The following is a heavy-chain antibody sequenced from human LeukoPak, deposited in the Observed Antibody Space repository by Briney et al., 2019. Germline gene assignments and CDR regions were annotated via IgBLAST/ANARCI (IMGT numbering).Heavy chain of an antibody. D-gene: IGHD2-15*01. CDR1: GFTFSSYA. Sequence: PGGSLRLSCAASGFTFSSYAMSWVRQAPGKGLEWVSAISGSGGSTYYADSVKGRFTISRDNSKNTLYLQMNSLRVEDTAVYYCAKDHRDCSGGSCLYWYFDLWGRGTLVTVSS. V-gene: IGHV3-23*01. J-gene: IGHJ2*01. CDR3: AKDHRDCSGGSCLYWYFDL. CDR2: ISGSGGST.